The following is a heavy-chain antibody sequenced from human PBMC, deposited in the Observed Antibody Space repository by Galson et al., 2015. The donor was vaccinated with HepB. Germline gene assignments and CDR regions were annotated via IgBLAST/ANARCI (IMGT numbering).Heavy chain of an antibody. CDR3: AKVRIAAAGTGPTDFDY. D-gene: IGHD6-13*01. Sequence: SLRLSCAASGFTFSSYGMHWVRQAPGKGLEWVGFIRYDGSNSYSADSVKGRFTISRDNSKNTLYVQMNSLRVEDTGVYYCAKVRIAAAGTGPTDFDYWGQGTPVTVSS. CDR1: GFTFSSYG. J-gene: IGHJ4*02. V-gene: IGHV3-30*02. CDR2: IRYDGSNS.